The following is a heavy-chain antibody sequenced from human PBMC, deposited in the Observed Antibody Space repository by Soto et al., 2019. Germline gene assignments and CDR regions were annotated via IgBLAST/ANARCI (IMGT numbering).Heavy chain of an antibody. Sequence: GESLKISCAASGFTLSGYAMDWVRQAPGKGLEYVSVISSNGVGTYYANSVQGRFTISRDNSKNTVYLQMGSLRPEDMAVYYCASRARADFYYMDVWGKGTTVIVSS. V-gene: IGHV3-64*01. CDR2: ISSNGVGT. CDR1: GFTLSGYA. J-gene: IGHJ6*03. CDR3: ASRARADFYYMDV. D-gene: IGHD6-6*01.